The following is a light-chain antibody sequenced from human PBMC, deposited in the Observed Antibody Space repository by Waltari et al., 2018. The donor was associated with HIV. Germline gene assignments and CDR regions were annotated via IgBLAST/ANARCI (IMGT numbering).Light chain of an antibody. J-gene: IGLJ1*01. Sequence: QSALTQPASVSGSPGQSITISCTGTRSDIGDYDFVAWYQQHPDHAPQPIIFDVTDRPSGVSTRFSGAKSGNTASLTISGLQPEDEADYFCCSYSLTRTLVFGSGTTVTVL. CDR3: CSYSLTRTLV. CDR2: DVT. CDR1: RSDIGDYDF. V-gene: IGLV2-14*03.